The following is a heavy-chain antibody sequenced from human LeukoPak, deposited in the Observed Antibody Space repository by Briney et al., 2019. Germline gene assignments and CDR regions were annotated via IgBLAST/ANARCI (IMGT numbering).Heavy chain of an antibody. CDR3: ARSPTKRVPEDY. Sequence: SETLSLTCTVSSGSIFNNNWWSWVRQPPGKGLEWIGQIFHSGSTSYSPSLKSRVTISMDKSKNQISLRLTSVTAADTAVYYCARSPTKRVPEDYWGQGTLVTVSS. J-gene: IGHJ4*02. CDR1: SGSIFNNNW. CDR2: IFHSGST. V-gene: IGHV4-4*02. D-gene: IGHD2-2*01.